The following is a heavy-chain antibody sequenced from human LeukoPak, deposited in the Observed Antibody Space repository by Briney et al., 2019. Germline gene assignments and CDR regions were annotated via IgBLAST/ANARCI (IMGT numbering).Heavy chain of an antibody. CDR3: ARFPTGNTDH. J-gene: IGHJ4*02. V-gene: IGHV5-51*01. CDR1: GYIFRTYW. Sequence: GEPLKISCKASGYIFRTYWVGWVRQLPGKGLEWMGMYPGDSDARYSPSFEGQVTISADNSITTAYLQWNSLQASDTAMYYCARFPTGNTDHWGQGTQVTVSS. CDR2: YPGDSDA. D-gene: IGHD1-7*01.